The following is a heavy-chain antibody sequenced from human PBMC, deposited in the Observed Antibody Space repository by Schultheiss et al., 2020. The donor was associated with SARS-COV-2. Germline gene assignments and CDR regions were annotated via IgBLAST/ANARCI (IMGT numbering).Heavy chain of an antibody. CDR3: ARDQDITIFGVVDGMDV. CDR2: INPNSGGT. D-gene: IGHD3-3*01. Sequence: ASVKVSCKASGYTFTSYGISWVRQAPGQGLEWMGWINPNSGGTNYAQKFQGRVTITRDTSASTAYMELSSLRSEDTAVYYCARDQDITIFGVVDGMDVWGQGTTVTVSS. CDR1: GYTFTSYG. J-gene: IGHJ6*02. V-gene: IGHV1-18*01.